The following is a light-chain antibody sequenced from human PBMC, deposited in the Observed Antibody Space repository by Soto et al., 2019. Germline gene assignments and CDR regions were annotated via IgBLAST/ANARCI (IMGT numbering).Light chain of an antibody. CDR3: QQYGNSPT. Sequence: EVVMTQSPASLSVSPGDRATLSCRASQNIRTNLAWYQQKVGQAPRLLIYGSSTRASGIPARFSGTGSGTEFTLTISSLQSEDFAVYYCQQYGNSPTFGQGTQVEIK. CDR2: GSS. V-gene: IGKV3D-15*02. J-gene: IGKJ1*01. CDR1: QNIRTN.